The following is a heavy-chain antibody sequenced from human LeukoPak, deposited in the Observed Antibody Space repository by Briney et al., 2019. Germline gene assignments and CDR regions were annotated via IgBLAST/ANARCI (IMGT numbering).Heavy chain of an antibody. CDR3: ARHTTPNDSSGYSLDY. CDR2: IYYSGST. D-gene: IGHD3-22*01. V-gene: IGHV4-31*03. J-gene: IGHJ4*02. Sequence: SQTLSLTCTVSGGSIGSGGYYWSWIRQHPGKGLEWIGYIYYSGSTYYNPSLKSRVTISVDTSKNQFSLKLSSVTAADTAVYYCARHTTPNDSSGYSLDYWGQGTLVTVSS. CDR1: GGSIGSGGYY.